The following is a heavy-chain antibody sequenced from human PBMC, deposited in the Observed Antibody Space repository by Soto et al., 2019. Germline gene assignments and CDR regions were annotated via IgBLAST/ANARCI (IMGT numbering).Heavy chain of an antibody. CDR2: ISSTSTYI. Sequence: EVQLVESGGGLVKPGGSLRLSCVASDFTFRNYSLNWVRQAPGKGLEWVSSISSTSTYIYYADSLKGRFTISRDNAKNSLYLHMNSMRAEDTAIYYCVRDLQAGAFDIWGQGTLVTVSS. CDR3: VRDLQAGAFDI. V-gene: IGHV3-21*01. CDR1: DFTFRNYS. D-gene: IGHD3-10*01. J-gene: IGHJ3*02.